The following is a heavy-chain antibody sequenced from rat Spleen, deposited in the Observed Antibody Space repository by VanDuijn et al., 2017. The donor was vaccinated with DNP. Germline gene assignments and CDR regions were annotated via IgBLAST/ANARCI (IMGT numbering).Heavy chain of an antibody. CDR2: ITYDGSSP. CDR3: IRRTVVTGAMDA. V-gene: IGHV5S10*01. J-gene: IGHJ4*01. CDR1: GFIFNKYG. Sequence: EVQLVESGGNLVQPGRSLRLSCAASGFIFNKYGMAWVRQAPKKGLEWVATITYDGSSPYYRDSVKGRFTVSRDNAQNTLDLQMNSLRSEDTATYYCIRRTVVTGAMDAWGQGTTVAVSS. D-gene: IGHD1-1*01.